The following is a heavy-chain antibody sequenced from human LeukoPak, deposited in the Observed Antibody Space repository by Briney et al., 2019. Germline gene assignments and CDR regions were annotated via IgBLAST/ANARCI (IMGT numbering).Heavy chain of an antibody. D-gene: IGHD2-15*01. V-gene: IGHV3-30*18. CDR3: AKGLGYCSGGSCYSTLWY. Sequence: PGGSLRLSCAVSGFTFSSYGMHWVRQAPGKGLEWVAVISYDGSNKYYADSVKGRFTISRDNSKNTLYLQMNSLRAEDTAVYYCAKGLGYCSGGSCYSTLWYWGQGTLVTVSS. CDR1: GFTFSSYG. CDR2: ISYDGSNK. J-gene: IGHJ4*02.